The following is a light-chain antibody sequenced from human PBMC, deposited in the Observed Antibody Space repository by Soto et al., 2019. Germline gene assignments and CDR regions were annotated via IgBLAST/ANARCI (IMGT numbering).Light chain of an antibody. Sequence: QSVLTQPPSVSGAPGQRVTISCTGSSSNIGAGYDVHWYQQLPGTAPKLLIYGNSNRPSGVPDRFSGSKSGTSASLAITGLHAEDEADYYCQSYDSSLSGLDVFGTGTKLTVL. CDR3: QSYDSSLSGLDV. CDR2: GNS. CDR1: SSNIGAGYD. V-gene: IGLV1-40*01. J-gene: IGLJ1*01.